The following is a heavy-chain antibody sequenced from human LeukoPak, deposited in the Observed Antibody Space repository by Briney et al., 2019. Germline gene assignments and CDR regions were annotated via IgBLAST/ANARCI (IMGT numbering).Heavy chain of an antibody. V-gene: IGHV3-30*02. J-gene: IGHJ5*02. CDR1: GFTFNTYG. Sequence: GGSLRLSCGASGFTFNTYGMHWVRQAPGKGQEWVAFIQYDGTIKYYGDSVKGRFTISRDNSKNTLYLQMNSLRPEDTAVYYCAKDSGSGWYEAHFDPWGQGTLVTVSS. CDR2: IQYDGTIK. CDR3: AKDSGSGWYEAHFDP. D-gene: IGHD6-19*01.